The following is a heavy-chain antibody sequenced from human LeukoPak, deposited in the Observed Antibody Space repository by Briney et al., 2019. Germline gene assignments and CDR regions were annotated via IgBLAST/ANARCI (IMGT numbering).Heavy chain of an antibody. Sequence: GASVKVSCKASGYTFTGYYMHWVRQAPGQGLEWMGRINPDSGGTNYAQKFQGRVTMTRDTSISTAYMEPTRLRSDDTAMYYCARESDYSNYTPDYWGQGTLVTVSA. V-gene: IGHV1-2*06. CDR2: INPDSGGT. J-gene: IGHJ4*02. CDR3: ARESDYSNYTPDY. CDR1: GYTFTGYY. D-gene: IGHD4-11*01.